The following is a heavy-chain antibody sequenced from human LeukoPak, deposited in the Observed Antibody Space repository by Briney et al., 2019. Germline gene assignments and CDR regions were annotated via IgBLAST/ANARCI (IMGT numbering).Heavy chain of an antibody. J-gene: IGHJ4*02. CDR2: IYYSGST. CDR3: ARDRRDGYIYFDY. CDR1: GGSISSSSYH. V-gene: IGHV4-30-4*08. Sequence: SETLSLTCTVSGGSISSSSYHWGWIRQPPGKGLEWIGYIYYSGSTYYNPSLKSRVTISVDTSKNQFSLKLSSVTAADTAVYYCARDRRDGYIYFDYWGQGTLVTVSS. D-gene: IGHD5-24*01.